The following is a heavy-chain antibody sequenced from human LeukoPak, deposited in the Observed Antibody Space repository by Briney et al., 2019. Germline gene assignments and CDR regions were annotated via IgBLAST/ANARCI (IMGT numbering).Heavy chain of an antibody. V-gene: IGHV3-30-3*01. CDR2: ISYDGSNK. J-gene: IGHJ4*02. Sequence: PGGSLRLSCAASGFTFSSYAMHWVRQAPGKGLEWVAVISYDGSNKYYADSVKGRFTISRDNSKNTLYLQMNSLRAEDTAVYYCARDRALSSVRGYSGYDSYYFDYWGQGTLVTVSS. CDR1: GFTFSSYA. D-gene: IGHD5-12*01. CDR3: ARDRALSSVRGYSGYDSYYFDY.